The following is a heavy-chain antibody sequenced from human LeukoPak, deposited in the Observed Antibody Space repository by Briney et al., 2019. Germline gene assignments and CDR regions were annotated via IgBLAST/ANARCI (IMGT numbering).Heavy chain of an antibody. CDR2: INPTGGST. CDR1: GYTFTSYY. J-gene: IGHJ5*02. Sequence: ASVKVSCKASGYTFTSYYMHWVRQAPGQGLEWMGLINPTGGSTGYAQKFQGRVTMTRDMSTSTDYMELSSLRSEDTAIYYCARDNSVGDNAWWFDPWGQGTVVTVSS. CDR3: ARDNSVGDNAWWFDP. D-gene: IGHD1-26*01. V-gene: IGHV1-46*01.